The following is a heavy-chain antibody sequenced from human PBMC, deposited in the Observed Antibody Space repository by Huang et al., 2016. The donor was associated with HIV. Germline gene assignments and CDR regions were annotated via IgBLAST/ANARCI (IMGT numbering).Heavy chain of an antibody. D-gene: IGHD5-18*01. J-gene: IGHJ4*02. CDR1: GFSFTNYW. CDR3: ARPLLGYSNGYYFDC. V-gene: IGHV5-51*03. CDR2: IYPGDSDT. Sequence: EVQLVQSGAEVKKPGESLKISCKGSGFSFTNYWIGWVRQMPGKGLEWMGIIYPGDSDTTNSPSFRGQVTISADKSINTAYLQWNSLKASDSAMYYCARPLLGYSNGYYFDCWGQGTLVTVSS.